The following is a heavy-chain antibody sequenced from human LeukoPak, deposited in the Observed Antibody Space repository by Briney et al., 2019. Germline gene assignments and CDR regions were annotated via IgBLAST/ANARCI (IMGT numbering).Heavy chain of an antibody. CDR1: GFIFSTYG. D-gene: IGHD2-15*01. V-gene: IGHV3-33*01. CDR2: IWSDGLNK. CDR3: ARNSAARFYYYYYMDV. J-gene: IGHJ6*03. Sequence: PGGSLILSCAASGFIFSTYGMHGVRPAPGKGLEWVAVIWSDGLNKDYADSVKGRFTISRDNSKNTLYLQMNTLRSEDMALYYCARNSAARFYYYYYMDVWGKGTTVTVSS.